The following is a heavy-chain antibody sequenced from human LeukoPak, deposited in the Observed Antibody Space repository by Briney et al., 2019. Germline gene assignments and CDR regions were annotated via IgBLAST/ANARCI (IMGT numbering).Heavy chain of an antibody. Sequence: GGSLGLSCAASGFTFSSYGMHWVRQAPGKGLEWVAIIWYDGSNKYYADSVKGRFTISRDNSKNTLYLQMNSLRAEDSAVYYCARRYCSGGTCYSFRGDWFDPWGQGTLATVSS. CDR1: GFTFSSYG. CDR2: IWYDGSNK. V-gene: IGHV3-33*01. J-gene: IGHJ5*02. CDR3: ARRYCSGGTCYSFRGDWFDP. D-gene: IGHD2-15*01.